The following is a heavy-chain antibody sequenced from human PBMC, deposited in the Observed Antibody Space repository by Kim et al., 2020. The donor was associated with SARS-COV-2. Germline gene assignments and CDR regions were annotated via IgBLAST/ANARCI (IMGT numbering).Heavy chain of an antibody. CDR2: IYYSGIT. V-gene: IGHV4-59*08. CDR1: GGSISSYY. D-gene: IGHD3-10*01. J-gene: IGHJ6*01. CDR3: ARHTYYYGSGSSRYYYYYG. Sequence: SETLSLTCTVSGGSISSYYWSWIRQPPGKGLEWIGYIYYSGITNYNPSLKSLVTISVDTSKNQFSLKLSSVTAADTAVYYCARHTYYYGSGSSRYYYYYG.